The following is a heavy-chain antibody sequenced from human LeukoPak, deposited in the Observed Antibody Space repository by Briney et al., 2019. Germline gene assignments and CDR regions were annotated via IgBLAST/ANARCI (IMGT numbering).Heavy chain of an antibody. CDR3: ARVPLTDGSGSYYKRDIYYYYGMDV. CDR1: GGSISSGSYY. V-gene: IGHV4-61*02. Sequence: SQTLSLTCTVSGGSISSGSYYWRWIRQPAGKGLEWIGRIYTSGSTNYNPSLKSRVTISVDTSKNQFSLKLSSVTAADTAVYYCARVPLTDGSGSYYKRDIYYYYGMDVWGQGTTVTVSS. CDR2: IYTSGST. D-gene: IGHD3-10*01. J-gene: IGHJ6*02.